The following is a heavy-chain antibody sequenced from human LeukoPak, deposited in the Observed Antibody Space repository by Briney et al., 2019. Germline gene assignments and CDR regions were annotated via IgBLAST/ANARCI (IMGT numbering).Heavy chain of an antibody. CDR2: ISYDGSNK. Sequence: GRSLRLSCAASGFTFSSYAMHWVRQAPGKGLEWVAVISYDGSNKYYADSVKGRFAISRDNSKNTLYLQMNSLRAEDTAVYYCARVQGRYSYGSGFDSWGQGTLVTVSS. V-gene: IGHV3-30*09. J-gene: IGHJ4*02. CDR3: ARVQGRYSYGSGFDS. CDR1: GFTFSSYA. D-gene: IGHD5-18*01.